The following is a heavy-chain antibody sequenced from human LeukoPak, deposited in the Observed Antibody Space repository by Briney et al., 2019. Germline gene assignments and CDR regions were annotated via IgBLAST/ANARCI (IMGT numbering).Heavy chain of an antibody. CDR1: GYTIPGHF. Sequence: GGSVKVSCKASGYTIPGHFLLQGRHAPGPRVEGMGWISPNNGGTYYAQKFHDRVTMTRDTSISTVHMELSRLRSDDTAVYYCARHVGATRDLDPWGQGTLVTVSS. D-gene: IGHD1-26*01. J-gene: IGHJ5*02. CDR3: ARHVGATRDLDP. V-gene: IGHV1-2*02. CDR2: ISPNNGGT.